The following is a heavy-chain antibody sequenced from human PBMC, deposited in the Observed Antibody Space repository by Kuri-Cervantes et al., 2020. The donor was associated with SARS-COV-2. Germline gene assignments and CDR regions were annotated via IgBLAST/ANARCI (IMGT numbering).Heavy chain of an antibody. J-gene: IGHJ4*01. CDR3: ARAGTSGSYLGY. CDR2: INWNGVRT. CDR1: GFIVDDYG. V-gene: IGHV3-20*04. D-gene: IGHD1-26*01. Sequence: SCASSGFIVDDYGMCWVRQAPGKVLEWVSGINWNGVRTGYTDSVKGRFTISRDNAKNSLYLQMNSLGAEDTAFYYCARAGTSGSYLGYWGHGTLVTVSS.